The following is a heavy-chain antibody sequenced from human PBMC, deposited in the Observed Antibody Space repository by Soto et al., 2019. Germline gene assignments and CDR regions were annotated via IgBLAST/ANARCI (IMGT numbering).Heavy chain of an antibody. CDR2: IKHSGST. CDR1: GGSFSGYY. Sequence: QVQLQQWGAGLLKPSETLSLTCAVYGGSFSGYYWSWIRQPPGKGLEWIGEIKHSGSTNYNPSLKSRVTISVDTSKNQFSLKLSSVTAADTAVYYCARDLLIPYYGDTRWGQGTLVTVSS. CDR3: ARDLLIPYYGDTR. D-gene: IGHD4-17*01. J-gene: IGHJ4*02. V-gene: IGHV4-34*01.